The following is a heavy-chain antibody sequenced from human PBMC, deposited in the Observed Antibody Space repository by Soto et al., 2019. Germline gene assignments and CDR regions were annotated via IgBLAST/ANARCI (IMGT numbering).Heavy chain of an antibody. Sequence: SETLSLTCAVSGGSISSSNWWSWVRQPPGKGLEWIGEIYHSGSTNYNPSLKSRVTISVDKSKNQFSLKLSSVTAADTAVYYCARDLRLDYYDSSGYFDYWGQGTLVTVS. J-gene: IGHJ4*02. D-gene: IGHD3-22*01. V-gene: IGHV4-4*02. CDR1: GGSISSSNW. CDR2: IYHSGST. CDR3: ARDLRLDYYDSSGYFDY.